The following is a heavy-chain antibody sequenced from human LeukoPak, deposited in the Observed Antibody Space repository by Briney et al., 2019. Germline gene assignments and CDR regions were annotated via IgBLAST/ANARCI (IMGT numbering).Heavy chain of an antibody. CDR1: GFTLSSYW. CDR3: LHKNYDY. CDR2: INQDGSVR. Sequence: GGSLRLSCAASGFTLSSYWMKWVRQAPGKGLEWGANINQDGSVRYYVDSVKGRFTISRDNAKNSVYLQMNSLRGEDTAVYYCLHKNYDYWGQGTLVTVSS. J-gene: IGHJ4*02. V-gene: IGHV3-7*01.